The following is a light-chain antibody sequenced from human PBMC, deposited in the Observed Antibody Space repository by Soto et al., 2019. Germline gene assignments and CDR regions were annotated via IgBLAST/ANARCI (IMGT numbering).Light chain of an antibody. J-gene: IGKJ5*01. CDR1: QSVSSY. Sequence: EIVLTNSPATLSLSRWEIATLSCRASQSVSSYLAWYQQKPGQAPRLLIYDASNRATGIPARFSGSGSGTDFTLTISSLEPEDFAVYDCQQRSNWPPITFGQGTRLEIK. CDR3: QQRSNWPPIT. CDR2: DAS. V-gene: IGKV3-11*01.